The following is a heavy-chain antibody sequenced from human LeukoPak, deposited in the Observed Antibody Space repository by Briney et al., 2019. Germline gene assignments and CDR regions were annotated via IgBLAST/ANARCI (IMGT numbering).Heavy chain of an antibody. CDR1: GFTFRNCA. CDR3: AKHVSGSLFYFDY. D-gene: IGHD3-10*01. Sequence: GGSLRLSCAASGFTFRNCAMSWVRQAPGEGLEWVSGISGTGYYTYYADSVKGRFTISRDNSKNTLYLQMNSLGAEDTAVYYCAKHVSGSLFYFDYWGQRTLVTVSS. V-gene: IGHV3-23*01. CDR2: ISGTGYYT. J-gene: IGHJ4*02.